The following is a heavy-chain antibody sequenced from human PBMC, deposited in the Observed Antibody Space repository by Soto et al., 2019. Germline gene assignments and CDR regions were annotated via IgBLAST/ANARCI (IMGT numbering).Heavy chain of an antibody. V-gene: IGHV1-69*01. J-gene: IGHJ6*02. Sequence: QVQLVQSGAEVKKPGSSVKVSCKASGGTFSSYAISWVRQAPGQGLEWMGGIIPIFGTANYAQKFQGRVTITADESTSTAYMELSSLRSEDTAVYYCARASAAGTIGLRDYYGMDVWGQGTTVTVSS. CDR3: ARASAAGTIGLRDYYGMDV. D-gene: IGHD6-13*01. CDR2: IIPIFGTA. CDR1: GGTFSSYA.